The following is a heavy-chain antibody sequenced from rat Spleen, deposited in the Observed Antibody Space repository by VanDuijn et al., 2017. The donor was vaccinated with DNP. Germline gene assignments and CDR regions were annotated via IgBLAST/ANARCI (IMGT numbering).Heavy chain of an antibody. CDR3: ARHEYYHGSFDY. V-gene: IGHV5S13*01. CDR2: ISVSGGNT. Sequence: EVQLVESGGGLVQPGKSLKLSCAASGFTFSNYGMAWVRRAPEKGLEWVATISVSGGNTYYRDSVKGRCAVSRDNAKTTLYLQMDSLRSEDTATYYCARHEYYHGSFDYWGQGVMVAVSS. J-gene: IGHJ2*01. CDR1: GFTFSNYG. D-gene: IGHD1-12*01.